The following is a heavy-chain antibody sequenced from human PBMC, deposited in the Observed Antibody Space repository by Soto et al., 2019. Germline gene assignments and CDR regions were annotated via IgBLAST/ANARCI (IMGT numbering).Heavy chain of an antibody. CDR3: ARVNDPDDY. D-gene: IGHD1-1*01. V-gene: IGHV3-74*01. Sequence: EVHLVESGGGLVQPGGSLRLSCAASGFAFSRYWMHWVRQAPGGGLMWVSSINDVATRTHYADSVKGRFTVSRDNAKNTVYLQRDSLRAEDTALYYCARVNDPDDYWGQGTLVIVSS. CDR2: INDVATRT. J-gene: IGHJ4*02. CDR1: GFAFSRYW.